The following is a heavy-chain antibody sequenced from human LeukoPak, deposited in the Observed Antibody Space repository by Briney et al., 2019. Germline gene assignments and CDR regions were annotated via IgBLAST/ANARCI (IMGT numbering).Heavy chain of an antibody. CDR3: AKEQLRYDFWSGYYQIYYYYYMDV. D-gene: IGHD3-3*01. CDR1: GFTFSSYG. J-gene: IGHJ6*03. V-gene: IGHV3-30*02. CDR2: IRYDGSNK. Sequence: GGSLRLSCAASGFTFSSYGMHWVRQAPGKGLEWVAFIRYDGSNKYYADSVKGRFTISRDNSKNTLYLQMNSLRAEDTAVYYCAKEQLRYDFWSGYYQIYYYYYMDVWGKGTTVTVSS.